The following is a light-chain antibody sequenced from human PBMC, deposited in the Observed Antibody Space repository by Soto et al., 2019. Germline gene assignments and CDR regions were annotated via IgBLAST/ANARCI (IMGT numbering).Light chain of an antibody. J-gene: IGLJ3*02. CDR1: SGHSSYA. CDR3: QTWGTGLLV. Sequence: QPVLTQSPSASASLGSSVKLTCTLSSGHSSYAIACHQQQPEKGPRYLMKLNSDGSHSKGDGIPDRFSGSSSGAERYLTISSLQSEDEADYSCQTWGTGLLVFGGGTKLTVL. CDR2: LNSDGSH. V-gene: IGLV4-69*01.